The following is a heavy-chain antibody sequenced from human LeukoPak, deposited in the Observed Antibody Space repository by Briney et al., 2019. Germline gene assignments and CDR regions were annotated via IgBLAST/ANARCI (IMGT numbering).Heavy chain of an antibody. CDR3: ARGGGNFDY. CDR2: IYYSGTT. J-gene: IGHJ4*02. Sequence: SETLSLTCAVYGGSFSGYYWSWIRQPPGKGLEWIGYIYYSGTTNYNPSLNSRVTISVDTSKNQFSLKLTSVTAADTALYYCARGGGNFDYWGQGTLVTVSS. D-gene: IGHD2-15*01. V-gene: IGHV4-59*01. CDR1: GGSFSGYY.